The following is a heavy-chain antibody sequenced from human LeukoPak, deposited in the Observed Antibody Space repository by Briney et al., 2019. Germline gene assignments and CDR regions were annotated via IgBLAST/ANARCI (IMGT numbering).Heavy chain of an antibody. Sequence: GGSLRLSCAASGFTFSGYWMHWVRQAPGKGLVWVSRINSDGSGTSYADSVKGRFTISRDNAKNTLYLQMNSLRAEDTAVYYCARVHQATVTTFDYWGQGTLVTVSS. CDR2: INSDGSGT. CDR1: GFTFSGYW. CDR3: ARVHQATVTTFDY. J-gene: IGHJ4*02. V-gene: IGHV3-74*01. D-gene: IGHD4-11*01.